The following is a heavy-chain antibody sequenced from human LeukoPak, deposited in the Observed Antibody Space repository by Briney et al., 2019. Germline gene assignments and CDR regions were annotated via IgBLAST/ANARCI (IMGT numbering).Heavy chain of an antibody. D-gene: IGHD6-13*01. CDR2: IYYSGST. Sequence: SQTLSLTCTVSGGSISSSSYYWGWIRQPPGKGLEWIGSIYYSGSTYYNPSLKSRVTISVDTSKNQFSLKLSSVTAADTAVYYCARASKFDIAALDYWGQGTLVTVSS. J-gene: IGHJ4*02. CDR1: GGSISSSSYY. V-gene: IGHV4-39*07. CDR3: ARASKFDIAALDY.